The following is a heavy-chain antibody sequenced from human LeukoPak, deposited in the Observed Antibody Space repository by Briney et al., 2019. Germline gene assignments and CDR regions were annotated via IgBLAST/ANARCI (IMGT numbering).Heavy chain of an antibody. Sequence: GGTLRLSCAASGFTFSSYGMSWVRQAPGKGLEWVSAISGSGGSTYYADSVKGRFTISRDNSKNTLYLQMNSLRAEDTAVYYWAKDLFALHGSSLDYWGQGTQVTVSS. D-gene: IGHD5-24*01. V-gene: IGHV3-23*01. CDR2: ISGSGGST. CDR1: GFTFSSYG. J-gene: IGHJ4*02. CDR3: AKDLFALHGSSLDY.